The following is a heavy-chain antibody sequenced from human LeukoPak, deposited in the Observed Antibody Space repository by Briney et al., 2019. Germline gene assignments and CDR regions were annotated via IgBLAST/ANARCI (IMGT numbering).Heavy chain of an antibody. CDR1: GGSFSGYY. CDR3: ARGKAPTYYYGSGSSRPFDY. CDR2: INHSGST. D-gene: IGHD3-10*01. J-gene: IGHJ4*02. Sequence: PSETLSLTCAVYGGSFSGYYWSWIRQPPGKGLEWIGEINHSGSTNYNPSLKSRVTISVDTSKNQFSLKLSSVTAADTAVHYCARGKAPTYYYGSGSSRPFDYWGQGTLVTVSS. V-gene: IGHV4-34*01.